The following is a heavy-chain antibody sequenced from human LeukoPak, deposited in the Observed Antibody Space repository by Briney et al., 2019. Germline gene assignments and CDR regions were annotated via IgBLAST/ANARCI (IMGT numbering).Heavy chain of an antibody. CDR3: ARQTGSEAMVRRGAFDY. J-gene: IGHJ4*02. V-gene: IGHV1-69*06. D-gene: IGHD3-10*01. CDR2: IIPIFGTT. Sequence: SVKVSCKASGGTFSSYAISWVRQAPGQGLEWMGGIIPIFGTTNYAQKFQDRVTITADKSTSTAYMELSSLRSEDTAVYYCARQTGSEAMVRRGAFDYWGQGTLVTVSS. CDR1: GGTFSSYA.